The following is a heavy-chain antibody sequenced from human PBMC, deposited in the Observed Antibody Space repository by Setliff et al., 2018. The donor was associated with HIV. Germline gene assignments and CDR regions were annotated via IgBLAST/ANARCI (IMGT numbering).Heavy chain of an antibody. CDR1: GGSISSKGYY. CDR3: ARGLTSVAG. J-gene: IGHJ4*02. Sequence: PSETLSLTCTVSGGSISSKGYYWGWIRQPPGKGLEWIGSIYYSGSTYYNPSLKSRVAISVDTSKNQFSLKLSSVTAADTAVYYCARGLTSVAGWGQGTLVTVSS. D-gene: IGHD6-19*01. V-gene: IGHV4-39*01. CDR2: IYYSGST.